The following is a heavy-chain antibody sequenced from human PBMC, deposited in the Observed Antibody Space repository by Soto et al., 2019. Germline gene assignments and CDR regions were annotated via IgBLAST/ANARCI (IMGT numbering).Heavy chain of an antibody. J-gene: IGHJ3*02. D-gene: IGHD4-17*01. Sequence: QVQLVQSGAEVKKPGASVKVSCKASGYTVTSYGISWVRQAPGQGLEWMGWISAYNGNTNYAQKLQGRVTMTTDTSTSTAYKELRSLRSDDTAVYYCAREWGYGDYWRAAFDIWGQGTMFTVSS. CDR1: GYTVTSYG. CDR3: AREWGYGDYWRAAFDI. CDR2: ISAYNGNT. V-gene: IGHV1-18*01.